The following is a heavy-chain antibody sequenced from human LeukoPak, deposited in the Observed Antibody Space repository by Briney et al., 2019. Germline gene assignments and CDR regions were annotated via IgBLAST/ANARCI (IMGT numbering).Heavy chain of an antibody. D-gene: IGHD5-24*01. V-gene: IGHV3-11*01. CDR1: GFTFSDYY. J-gene: IGHJ4*02. Sequence: GGSLRLSCAASGFTFSDYYMSWIHQAPGKGLEWVSDIRSNGGTIYYADSVKGRFTISRDNAKNSLYLQMNSLRAEDTAVYYCARGKDGYKRGYPLGFGYWGQGTLVTVSS. CDR3: ARGKDGYKRGYPLGFGY. CDR2: IRSNGGTI.